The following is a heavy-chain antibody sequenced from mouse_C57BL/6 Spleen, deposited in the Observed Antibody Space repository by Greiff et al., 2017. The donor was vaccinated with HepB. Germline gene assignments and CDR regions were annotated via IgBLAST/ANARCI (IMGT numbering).Heavy chain of an antibody. CDR1: GYTFTSYG. V-gene: IGHV1-81*01. CDR2: IYPRSGNT. D-gene: IGHD2-3*01. Sequence: QVQLQQSGAELARPGASVKLSCKASGYTFTSYGISWVKQRTGQGLEWIGEIYPRSGNTYYNEKFKGKATLTADKSSSTAYMELLSLTSEDSAVYFCARFDGGYFDVWGTGTTVTVAS. CDR3: ARFDGGYFDV. J-gene: IGHJ1*03.